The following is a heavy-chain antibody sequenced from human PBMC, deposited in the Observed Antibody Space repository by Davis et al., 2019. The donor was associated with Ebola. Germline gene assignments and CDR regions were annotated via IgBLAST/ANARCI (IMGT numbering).Heavy chain of an antibody. CDR3: ARLYTAMVFYGMDV. CDR2: IYHSGGT. V-gene: IGHV4-38-2*02. D-gene: IGHD5-18*01. CDR1: GYSISSGYY. J-gene: IGHJ6*02. Sequence: MPSETLSLTCTVSGYSISSGYYWGWIRQPPGKGLEWIGSIYHSGGTNYNPSLKSRVSISVDTSKNQFSLKLSSVTAADTAVYYCARLYTAMVFYGMDVWGQGTTVTVSS.